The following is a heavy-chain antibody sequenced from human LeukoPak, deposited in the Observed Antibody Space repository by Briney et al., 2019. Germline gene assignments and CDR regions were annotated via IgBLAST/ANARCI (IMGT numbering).Heavy chain of an antibody. Sequence: GGSLRLSCAASGNYWMHWVRQAPGKGLVWVSHINSDGSWTSYADSVKGRFTISKDNAKNTVYLRMNSLRAEDTAVYYCARDAITMVHWGQGTLVTVSS. J-gene: IGHJ4*01. CDR2: INSDGSWT. CDR1: GNYW. CDR3: ARDAITMVH. D-gene: IGHD3-10*01. V-gene: IGHV3-74*01.